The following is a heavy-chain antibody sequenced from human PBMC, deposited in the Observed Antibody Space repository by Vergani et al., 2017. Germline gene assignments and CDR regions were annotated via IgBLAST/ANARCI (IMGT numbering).Heavy chain of an antibody. CDR3: ARDIGSGNFDY. J-gene: IGHJ4*02. CDR2: IYYSGST. D-gene: IGHD3-10*01. V-gene: IGHV4-61*01. Sequence: QVQLQESGPGLVKPSETLSLTCTVSGGSVSSGSYYWSWIRQPPGKGLEWIGYIYYSGSTNYNPSLNSRVTISVDTSKNQFSLKLSSVTAADTAVYYCARDIGSGNFDYWGQGTLVTVSS. CDR1: GGSVSSGSYY.